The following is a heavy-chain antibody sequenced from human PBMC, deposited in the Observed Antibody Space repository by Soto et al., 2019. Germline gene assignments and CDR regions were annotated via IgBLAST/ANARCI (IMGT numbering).Heavy chain of an antibody. CDR1: RGSISSGGYS. CDR2: IYHSGST. CDR3: ARVPDV. J-gene: IGHJ6*02. V-gene: IGHV4-30-2*01. Sequence: QLQLQESGSGLVKPSQTLSLTCAVSRGSISSGGYSWTWIRQPPGKGLEWIGYIYHSGSTYYNPSLMSGVIVSVDRSKNQFSLKLSSVTAADTAVYYCARVPDVWGQGTTVTVSS.